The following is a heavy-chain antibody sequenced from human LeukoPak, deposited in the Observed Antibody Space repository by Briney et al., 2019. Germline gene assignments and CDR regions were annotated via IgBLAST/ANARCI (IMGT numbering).Heavy chain of an antibody. CDR3: ARGGHYEEYRYFDL. CDR2: IKQDGSEK. CDR1: GFTFSSYW. Sequence: KTGGSLRLSCAASGFTFSSYWMSWVRQAPGKGLEWVANIKQDGSEKYYVDSVKGRFTISRDNAKNSLYLQMNSLRAEDTAVYYCARGGHYEEYRYFDLWGRGTLVTVSS. J-gene: IGHJ2*01. V-gene: IGHV3-7*01. D-gene: IGHD3-22*01.